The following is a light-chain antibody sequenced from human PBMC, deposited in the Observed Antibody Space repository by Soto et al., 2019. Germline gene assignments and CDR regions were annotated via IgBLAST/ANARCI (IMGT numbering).Light chain of an antibody. J-gene: IGLJ2*01. CDR3: SSYTSSNTLV. CDR1: SSDVGAYNY. CDR2: EVS. V-gene: IGLV2-14*01. Sequence: QSALTQPASVSGSPGQSISISGTGTSSDVGAYNYVSWYQQHPGKAPKLMIFEVSDRPSGVSNRFSGSKSGNMASLTISGLQAEDEADYYCSSYTSSNTLVFGGGTKLTVL.